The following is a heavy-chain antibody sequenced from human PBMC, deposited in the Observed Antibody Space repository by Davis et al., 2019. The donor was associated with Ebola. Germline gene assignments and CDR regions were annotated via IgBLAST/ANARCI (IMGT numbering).Heavy chain of an antibody. CDR2: TSHDESNE. J-gene: IGHJ4*02. CDR3: ATGPTYYYDY. CDR1: GFTFSSYS. Sequence: GESLKISCAASGFTFSSYSMHWVRQAPGKGLEWVAATSHDESNESCPDSVKGRFTISRDNSMRTVILQMTNLRPEDTAVYDCATGPTYYYDYWGQGTQVTVSS. D-gene: IGHD3-16*01. V-gene: IGHV3-30-3*01.